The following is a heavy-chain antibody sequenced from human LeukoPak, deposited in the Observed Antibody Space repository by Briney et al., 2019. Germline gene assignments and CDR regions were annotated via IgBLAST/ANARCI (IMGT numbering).Heavy chain of an antibody. D-gene: IGHD1-26*01. J-gene: IGHJ3*02. Sequence: PGGSLRLSCAASGSTFSNYWMHWVRQAPGKGLVSLARIGSDGSSTSYADSVKGRFTISRDNAKNTLYLQMNSLRAEDTAVYYCARETQGGGDAFDIWGQGTMVTVSS. V-gene: IGHV3-74*01. CDR2: IGSDGSST. CDR3: ARETQGGGDAFDI. CDR1: GSTFSNYW.